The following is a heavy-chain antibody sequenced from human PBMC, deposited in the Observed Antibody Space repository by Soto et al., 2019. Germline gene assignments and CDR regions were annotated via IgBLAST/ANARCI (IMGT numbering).Heavy chain of an antibody. J-gene: IGHJ6*02. V-gene: IGHV1-69*01. CDR3: ARLGTKAMDV. D-gene: IGHD2-2*01. Sequence: QVQLVQSGAEVRKPGSSVRVSCKASGGTFDAYTITWVLQAPGQGLEWMGGIIPLFGTANYAHKFQGRVTITADESTTTAHMALSNLRSEDTAVYFCARLGTKAMDVWGQGTTVTIS. CDR1: GGTFDAYT. CDR2: IIPLFGTA.